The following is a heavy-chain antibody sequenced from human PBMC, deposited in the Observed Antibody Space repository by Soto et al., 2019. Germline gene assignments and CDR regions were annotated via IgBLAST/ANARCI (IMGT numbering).Heavy chain of an antibody. D-gene: IGHD1-1*01. CDR1: GYTFTSYW. CDR3: ARGNRYDYSDY. V-gene: IGHV5-51*01. Sequence: GESLKISCKGSGYTFTSYWIGWVRQMPGKGLEWMGIIYPGDLDIRYSPSFQGQVTISADKSISTAYLQWSSLKASDTAMYYCARGNRYDYSDYWGQGTLVTVSS. J-gene: IGHJ4*02. CDR2: IYPGDLDI.